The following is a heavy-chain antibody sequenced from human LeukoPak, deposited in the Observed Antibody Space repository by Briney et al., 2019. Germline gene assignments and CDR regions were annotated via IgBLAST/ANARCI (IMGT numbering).Heavy chain of an antibody. V-gene: IGHV3-23*01. Sequence: GSLRLSCAASGFTFSSYAMSWVRQAPGKGLEWVSAISGSGGSTYYADSVKGRFTISRDNSKNTLYLQMNSLRAEDTAVYYCAKVLVGSSWPRWSFDYWGQGTLVTVSS. D-gene: IGHD6-13*01. CDR2: ISGSGGST. CDR1: GFTFSSYA. J-gene: IGHJ4*02. CDR3: AKVLVGSSWPRWSFDY.